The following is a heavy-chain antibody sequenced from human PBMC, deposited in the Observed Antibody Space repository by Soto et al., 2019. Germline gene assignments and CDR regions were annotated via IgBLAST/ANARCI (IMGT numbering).Heavy chain of an antibody. CDR2: ISTYNGNT. D-gene: IGHD3-22*01. CDR1: DYTFTSYG. Sequence: ASVKVSCKASDYTFTSYGISWVRQAPGQGLEWMGWISTYNGNTNYAQKLQGRVTMTSDTSTSTAYMELRSLRSDDTAVYYCARDKYYYDSSIWFPSSDYWGQGTLVTVSS. CDR3: ARDKYYYDSSIWFPSSDY. V-gene: IGHV1-18*01. J-gene: IGHJ4*02.